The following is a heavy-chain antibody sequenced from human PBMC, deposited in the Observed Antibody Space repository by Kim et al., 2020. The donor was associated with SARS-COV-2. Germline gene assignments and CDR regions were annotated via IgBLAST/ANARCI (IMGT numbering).Heavy chain of an antibody. Sequence: GGSLRLSCAACGFTFSNAWMSWVRQAPGKGLEWVGRIKSKTDGGTTYYAAPVKGRFTISRDDSKNTLYLQMNSLKTEDTAVYYCTTLYYYDSSGPTVLYYYYGMDVWGQGTTVTVSS. CDR2: IKSKTDGGTT. CDR1: GFTFSNAW. CDR3: TTLYYYDSSGPTVLYYYYGMDV. V-gene: IGHV3-15*01. D-gene: IGHD3-22*01. J-gene: IGHJ6*02.